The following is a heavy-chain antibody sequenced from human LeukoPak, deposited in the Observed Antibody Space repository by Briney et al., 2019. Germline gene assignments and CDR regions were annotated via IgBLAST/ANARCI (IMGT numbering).Heavy chain of an antibody. J-gene: IGHJ5*02. CDR1: GFTFSNAW. CDR2: IKSKTDGGTT. CDR3: TTDRNYDILTGPNWFDP. D-gene: IGHD3-9*01. V-gene: IGHV3-15*01. Sequence: NAGGSLRLSCAASGFTFSNAWMSWVRQAPGKGLEWVSRIKSKTDGGTTDYAAPVKGRFTISRDDSRNTLYLQMNSLKTEDTAVYYCTTDRNYDILTGPNWFDPWGQGTLVTVSS.